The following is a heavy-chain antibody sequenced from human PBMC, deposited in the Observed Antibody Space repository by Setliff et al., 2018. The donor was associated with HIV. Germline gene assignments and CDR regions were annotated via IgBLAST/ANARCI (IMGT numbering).Heavy chain of an antibody. CDR2: IYYNGTT. CDR3: ASEAWTSYRSSSGYYYYYMDV. J-gene: IGHJ6*03. Sequence: PSETLSLTCTVSGGSISSDDYYWSWIRQPPGKGLEWIGYIYYNGTTKYNPSLKSRVTISVDKSKNQFSLKLSSVTAADTAVYYCASEAWTSYRSSSGYYYYYMDVWGKGTTVTVSS. V-gene: IGHV4-61*08. D-gene: IGHD6-6*01. CDR1: GGSISSDDYY.